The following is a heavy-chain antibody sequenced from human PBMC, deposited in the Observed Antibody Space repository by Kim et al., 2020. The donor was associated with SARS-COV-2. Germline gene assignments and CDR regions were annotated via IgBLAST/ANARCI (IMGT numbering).Heavy chain of an antibody. CDR3: ARVARISRGNSHYFDY. CDR2: ITNTGGST. D-gene: IGHD2-2*01. J-gene: IGHJ4*02. V-gene: IGHV3-11*03. Sequence: GGSLRLSCAASGFTFSDHFMSWIRRAPGKGLEWISYITNTGGSTNYADSVKGRFTISRDNAKNTLYLQMDSLRAEDTAVYYCARVARISRGNSHYFDYWGQGTLVTVSS. CDR1: GFTFSDHF.